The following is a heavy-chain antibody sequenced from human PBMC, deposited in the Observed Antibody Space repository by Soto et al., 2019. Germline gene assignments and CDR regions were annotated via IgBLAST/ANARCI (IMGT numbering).Heavy chain of an antibody. CDR2: IWSDGSNK. Sequence: QVQLVESGGGVVQPGRSLRLSCAASGFTFSSYGMHWVRQAPGKGLEWVAVIWSDGSNKYYADSVKGRFTISRDNSKNTLYLQMNSLRAEDTAVYYCASQTTTRGSAFDIWGQGTMVTVSS. CDR1: GFTFSSYG. D-gene: IGHD4-17*01. CDR3: ASQTTTRGSAFDI. V-gene: IGHV3-33*01. J-gene: IGHJ3*02.